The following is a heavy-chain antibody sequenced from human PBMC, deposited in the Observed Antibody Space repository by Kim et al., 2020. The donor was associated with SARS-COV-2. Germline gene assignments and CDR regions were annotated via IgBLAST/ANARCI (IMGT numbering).Heavy chain of an antibody. J-gene: IGHJ6*02. CDR3: ASNMVRGVMVVPGMPMDV. V-gene: IGHV4-4*02. CDR2: IYHSGST. Sequence: SETLSLTCAVSGGSISSSNWWRWVRQPPGKGLEWIGEIYHSGSTNYNPSLKSRVTISVDKSKNQFSLKLSSVTAADTAVYYCASNMVRGVMVVPGMPMDVWGQGTTVTVSS. D-gene: IGHD3-10*01. CDR1: GGSISSSNW.